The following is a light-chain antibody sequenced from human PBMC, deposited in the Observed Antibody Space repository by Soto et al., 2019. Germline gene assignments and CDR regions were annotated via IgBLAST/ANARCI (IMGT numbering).Light chain of an antibody. CDR1: QSISYW. Sequence: DIQMTQSPSTLSASVGDRVTITCRASQSISYWLAWYQQKPGKAPNLLIYKASSLESGVPSRFSGSGSGTEFNLTISSLQPDDFATYCCQQYNNYWTFGQGTKVEIK. CDR3: QQYNNYWT. V-gene: IGKV1-5*03. CDR2: KAS. J-gene: IGKJ1*01.